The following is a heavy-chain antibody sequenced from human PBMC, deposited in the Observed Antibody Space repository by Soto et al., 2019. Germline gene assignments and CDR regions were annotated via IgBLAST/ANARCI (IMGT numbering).Heavy chain of an antibody. CDR3: ARRPGGYNYYYYGMDV. V-gene: IGHV1-3*01. J-gene: IGHJ6*02. CDR1: GYTFTSYA. CDR2: INAGNGNT. Sequence: ASVKVSCKASGYTFTSYAMHWVRQAPGQRLEWMGWINAGNGNTKYSQKFQGRVTITRDTSASTAYIELSSLRSEDTAVYYCARRPGGYNYYYYGMDVWGQGTTVTVSS. D-gene: IGHD5-12*01.